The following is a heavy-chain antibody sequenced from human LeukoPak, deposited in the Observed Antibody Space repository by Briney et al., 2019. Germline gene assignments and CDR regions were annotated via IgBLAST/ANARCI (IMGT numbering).Heavy chain of an antibody. V-gene: IGHV3-21*01. J-gene: IGHJ4*02. CDR2: ISSSSTSI. CDR3: ARIYYDTAGYYYDPYLDY. D-gene: IGHD3-22*01. CDR1: GFTFSTYT. Sequence: GGSLRLSCTASGFTFSTYTMTWVRQAPGKGLEWVSSISSSSTSIYYADSLKGRLTISRDNAKNSLFLQIDSLRAGDTALYYCARIYYDTAGYYYDPYLDYWGQGTLVTVSS.